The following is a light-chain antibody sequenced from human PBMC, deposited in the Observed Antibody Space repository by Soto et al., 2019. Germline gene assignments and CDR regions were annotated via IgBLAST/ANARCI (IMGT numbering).Light chain of an antibody. CDR2: DAS. Sequence: DIQMTQSPSTLSASVGDRVTITCRASQSISSWLAWYQQKPGKAPKLLIYDASSLESGVPSRFGGSGSGTEFTLTISNLQPDDVAAYYCQQYNSYSPAFGQGTKVEIK. CDR1: QSISSW. V-gene: IGKV1-5*01. CDR3: QQYNSYSPA. J-gene: IGKJ1*01.